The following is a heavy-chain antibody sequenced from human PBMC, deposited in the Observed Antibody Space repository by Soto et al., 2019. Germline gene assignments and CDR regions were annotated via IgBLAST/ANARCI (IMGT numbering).Heavy chain of an antibody. V-gene: IGHV1-8*01. CDR3: AIQDGGVVY. D-gene: IGHD3-16*01. CDR2: MNPNSGNT. J-gene: IGHJ4*02. CDR1: GYTFTSYD. Sequence: GASVKVSCKASGYTFTSYDINWVRQATGQGLEWMGWMNPNSGNTGYAQKFQGRVTMTRDTSISTAYMELRNLKSDDTAVYYCAIQDGGVVYWGQGTLVTVSS.